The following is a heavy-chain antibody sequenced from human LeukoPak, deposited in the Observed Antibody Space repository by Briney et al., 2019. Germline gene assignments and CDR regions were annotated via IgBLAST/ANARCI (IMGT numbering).Heavy chain of an antibody. CDR1: GFTFSAFG. Sequence: GGSLRLSCAVSGFTFSAFGMSWFRQAPGKGLEGVIDITYSSGNTYYADFVKGRFTIYRDISKNNLYLQKNGQRAEDTALYYCAKDGTGCGGDCYSLHWGQGTLVSVS. CDR2: ITYSSGNT. CDR3: AKDGTGCGGDCYSLH. V-gene: IGHV3-23*01. J-gene: IGHJ4*02. D-gene: IGHD2-21*02.